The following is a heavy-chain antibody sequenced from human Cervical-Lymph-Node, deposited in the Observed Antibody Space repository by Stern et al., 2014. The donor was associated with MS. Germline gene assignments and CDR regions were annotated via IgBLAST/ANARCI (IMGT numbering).Heavy chain of an antibody. CDR2: LNTKTGAT. Sequence: VQLVESGAEVRKPGASVKVSCEASGYTFTDYFLHWLRQAPGQGLEWMGWLNTKTGATNSAQNFQGRLTMSRDTSIVTASMDLSSLKSNDTAVYFCAREKGGSFREGAFDSWGHGTLVTVSS. J-gene: IGHJ4*01. D-gene: IGHD3-10*01. CDR3: AREKGGSFREGAFDS. CDR1: GYTFTDYF. V-gene: IGHV1-2*02.